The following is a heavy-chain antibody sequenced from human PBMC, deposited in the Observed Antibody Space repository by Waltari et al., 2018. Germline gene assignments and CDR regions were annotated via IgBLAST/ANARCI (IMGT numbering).Heavy chain of an antibody. J-gene: IGHJ4*02. CDR2: XXXXXGXT. Sequence: QLVQSGAGVKKPXASVKVSCKASGYTFTGYYMHWVRQAPGQGLGXXXXXXXXXGXTNYAXXXXXXXTXXXDTSISTAYMELSRLRXXXTAVYYCARVXXXAKYXXXXGQGT. V-gene: IGHV1-2*02. CDR1: GYTFTGYY. CDR3: ARVXXXAKYXXX. D-gene: IGHD2-8*01.